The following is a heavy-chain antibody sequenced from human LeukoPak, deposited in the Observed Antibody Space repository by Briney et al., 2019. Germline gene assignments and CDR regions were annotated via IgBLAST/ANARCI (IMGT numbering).Heavy chain of an antibody. CDR3: ANGGYCSSTSCYPNWFDP. D-gene: IGHD2-2*01. Sequence: SETLSLTCTVSGGSISSYYWSWIRQPPGKGLEWIGYIYYSGSTNYNPSLKSRVTISVDTSKNQFSLKLSSVAAADTAVYYCANGGYCSSTSCYPNWFDPWGQGTLVTVSS. V-gene: IGHV4-59*01. J-gene: IGHJ5*02. CDR2: IYYSGST. CDR1: GGSISSYY.